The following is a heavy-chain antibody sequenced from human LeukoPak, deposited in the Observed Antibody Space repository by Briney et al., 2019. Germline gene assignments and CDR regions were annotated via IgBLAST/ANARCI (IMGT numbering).Heavy chain of an antibody. Sequence: PGGSLRLSCAASGFSLSNYWISWVRQAPGKGLEWVANIKLDGSEKYYVNSVKGRFTISRDNAKNSLNLQMNSLRAEDTAVYYCARETRGSYVPGLDSWGQGTLVTVCS. CDR3: ARETRGSYVPGLDS. J-gene: IGHJ4*02. V-gene: IGHV3-7*01. CDR1: GFSLSNYW. CDR2: IKLDGSEK. D-gene: IGHD1-26*01.